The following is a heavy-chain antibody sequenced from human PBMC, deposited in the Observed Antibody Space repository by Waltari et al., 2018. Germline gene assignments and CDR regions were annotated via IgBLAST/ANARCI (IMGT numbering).Heavy chain of an antibody. J-gene: IGHJ4*02. Sequence: EVQLVQSGAEVKKPGESLKISCKGSGYSFTSYWIGWVRQMPGKGLEWMGILYPADSDTSYSPSFQGQVTISADKSISTAYLQWSSLKASDTAMYYCARLLGVPAATFDYWGQGTLVTVSS. CDR2: LYPADSDT. D-gene: IGHD2-2*01. CDR1: GYSFTSYW. V-gene: IGHV5-51*01. CDR3: ARLLGVPAATFDY.